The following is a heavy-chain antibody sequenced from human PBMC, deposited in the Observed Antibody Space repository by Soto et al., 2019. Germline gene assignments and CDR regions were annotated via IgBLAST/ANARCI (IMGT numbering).Heavy chain of an antibody. J-gene: IGHJ3*02. V-gene: IGHV6-1*01. CDR3: ARDRGAVLRFLEWLRTLDAFDI. CDR2: TYYRSKWYN. CDR1: GDSVSSNSAA. D-gene: IGHD3-3*01. Sequence: QSQTLSLTCAISGDSVSSNSAAWNWIRQSPSRGLEWLGRTYYRSKWYNDYAVSVKSRITINPDTSKNQFSLQLNSVTPEDTAVYYCARDRGAVLRFLEWLRTLDAFDIWGQGTMVTVSS.